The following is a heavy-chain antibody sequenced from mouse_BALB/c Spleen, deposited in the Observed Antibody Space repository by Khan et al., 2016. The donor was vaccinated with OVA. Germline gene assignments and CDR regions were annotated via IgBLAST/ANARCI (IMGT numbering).Heavy chain of an antibody. V-gene: IGHV5-6-4*01. CDR2: ITSGGSYT. CDR3: TASY. J-gene: IGHJ3*01. CDR1: GFTFSSYT. Sequence: EVELVESGGGLVKPGGSLTLSCAASGFTFSSYTMSWVRQTPEKRLEWVATITSGGSYTYYPDSVKGRFTISRDNAKNTLYLQMSSLKSEDTAMYYCTASYWGQRTLVTVSA.